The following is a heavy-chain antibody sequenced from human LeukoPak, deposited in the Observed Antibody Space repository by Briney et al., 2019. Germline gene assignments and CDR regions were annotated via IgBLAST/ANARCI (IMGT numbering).Heavy chain of an antibody. V-gene: IGHV3-9*01. CDR3: AKGGAAADNYWYFDL. Sequence: GRSLRLSCAASGFTFDDYGMHWVRQAPGKGLEWVSGISWNRGSIGYAASVKGRFTISRDTAKNSLYLQMNSLRPEDTALYYCAKGGAAADNYWYFDLWGRGTLVTVSS. CDR1: GFTFDDYG. CDR2: ISWNRGSI. D-gene: IGHD6-13*01. J-gene: IGHJ2*01.